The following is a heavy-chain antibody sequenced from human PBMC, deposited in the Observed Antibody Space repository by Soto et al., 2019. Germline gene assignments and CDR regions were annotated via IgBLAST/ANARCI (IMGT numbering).Heavy chain of an antibody. J-gene: IGHJ4*02. D-gene: IGHD6-19*01. V-gene: IGHV3-23*01. CDR1: GFTFSSYA. CDR2: IRGSGGTT. CDR3: AKDPPPHRSGWFYFDY. Sequence: GGSLRLSCAASGFTFSSYAMSWVRQAPGKGLEWVSTIRGSGGTTSHADSVKGRFTISRDNSENTLYLQMNSLRADDTAVYYCAKDPPPHRSGWFYFDYWGQGTLVTVSS.